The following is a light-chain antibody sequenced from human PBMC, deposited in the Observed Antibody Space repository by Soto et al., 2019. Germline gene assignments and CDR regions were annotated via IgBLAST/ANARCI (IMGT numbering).Light chain of an antibody. V-gene: IGKV3-20*01. CDR3: QPYGGSTRT. Sequence: IVLTQSPGTLSLSPGERATLSCRASQSVTTQLAWYQQKPGQSPRLIIHGSSSRATGVPDRITGSGFATDFTLSINRLAPGDFGVYYFQPYGGSTRTFGQGTKVEIK. J-gene: IGKJ1*01. CDR1: QSVTTQ. CDR2: GSS.